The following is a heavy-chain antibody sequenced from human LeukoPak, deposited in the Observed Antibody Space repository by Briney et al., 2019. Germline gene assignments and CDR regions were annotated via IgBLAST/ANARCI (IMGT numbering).Heavy chain of an antibody. Sequence: PSQTLSLTCTVSGGSISNATYYWSWIRQPPGKGLEWIGEINHSGSTNYNPSLKSRVTISVDTSKNQFSLKLSSVAAADTAVYYCARHPNRSSGWARRLDYWGQGTLVTVSS. CDR3: ARHPNRSSGWARRLDY. D-gene: IGHD6-19*01. CDR1: GGSISNATYY. V-gene: IGHV4-39*01. CDR2: INHSGST. J-gene: IGHJ4*02.